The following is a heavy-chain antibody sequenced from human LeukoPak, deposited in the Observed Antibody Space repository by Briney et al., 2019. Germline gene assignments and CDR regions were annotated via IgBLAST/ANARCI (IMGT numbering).Heavy chain of an antibody. V-gene: IGHV4-61*02. Sequence: SQTLSLTCTVSGDSISSGDYYWTWIRQPAGKGLEWIGRIYSSGSTNYNPSLKSRLTISLDTSKNQFSLKFSSVTAADTAVYYCARGNWYYFDYCGQGTLVPVSS. CDR1: GDSISSGDYY. D-gene: IGHD1-20*01. CDR2: IYSSGST. CDR3: ARGNWYYFDY. J-gene: IGHJ4*02.